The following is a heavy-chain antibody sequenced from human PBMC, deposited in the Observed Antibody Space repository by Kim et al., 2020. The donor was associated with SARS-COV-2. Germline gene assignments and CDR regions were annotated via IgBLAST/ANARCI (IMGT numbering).Heavy chain of an antibody. CDR1: GFTFSSYS. Sequence: GGSLRLSCAASGFTFSSYSMNWVRQAPGKGLEWVSYISSSSSTIYYADSVKGRFTISRDNAKNSLYLQMNSLRDEDTAVYYCARAGLLWFGESQYYFDYWGQGTLVTVSS. V-gene: IGHV3-48*02. CDR3: ARAGLLWFGESQYYFDY. J-gene: IGHJ4*02. CDR2: ISSSSSTI. D-gene: IGHD3-10*01.